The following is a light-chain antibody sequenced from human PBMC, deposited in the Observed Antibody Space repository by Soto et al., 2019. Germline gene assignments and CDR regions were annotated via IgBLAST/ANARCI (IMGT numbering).Light chain of an antibody. CDR1: QSIQTW. V-gene: IGKV1-5*01. J-gene: IGKJ2*01. Sequence: DIQMTQSPSTLSASVGDRVTISCRASQSIQTWLAWYQQKPGKAPNLLIFDASDLAVGVSSRFSCSGSGAEFTLTISSLQDDDFATYYCQQYASYPYTFGRGTRLEIK. CDR3: QQYASYPYT. CDR2: DAS.